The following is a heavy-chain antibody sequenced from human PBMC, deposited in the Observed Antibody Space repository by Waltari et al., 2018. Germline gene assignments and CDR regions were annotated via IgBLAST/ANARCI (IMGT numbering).Heavy chain of an antibody. CDR3: ARLAYCESRGAFDT. J-gene: IGHJ3*02. D-gene: IGHD1-26*01. CDR2: IYPGHLDT. V-gene: IGHV5-51*01. Sequence: EVQLVQSGAEVKKPGESLKISCKDSGHSFTSYWIGWVRQMPGKGLEWLGIIYPGHLDTRYSPSCQGQVTISADKSSSTAYLQWSSLKASDTAMYYCARLAYCESRGAFDTWGQGTMVTVSS. CDR1: GHSFTSYW.